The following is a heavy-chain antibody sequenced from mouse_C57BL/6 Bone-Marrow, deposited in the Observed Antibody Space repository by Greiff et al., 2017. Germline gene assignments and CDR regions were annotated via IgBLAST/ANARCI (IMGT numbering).Heavy chain of an antibody. D-gene: IGHD1-1*01. Sequence: EVMLVESGGGLVQPKGSLKLSCAASGFSFNTYAMNWVRQAPGKGLEWVARIRSKSNNYATYYADSVKDRFTISRDDSESMLYLQMNNLKTEDTAMYYCARLLLHGAYWGQGTLVTVSA. CDR1: GFSFNTYA. J-gene: IGHJ3*01. V-gene: IGHV10-1*01. CDR2: IRSKSNNYAT. CDR3: ARLLLHGAY.